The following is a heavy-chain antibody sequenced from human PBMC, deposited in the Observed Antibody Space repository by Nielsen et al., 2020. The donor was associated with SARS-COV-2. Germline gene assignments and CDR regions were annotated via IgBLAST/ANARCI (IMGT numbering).Heavy chain of an antibody. D-gene: IGHD2-2*01. CDR3: ARDKCRSTSCYLDD. J-gene: IGHJ4*02. V-gene: IGHV4-4*02. CDR1: GGSVSSNDW. Sequence: SETLSLTCAVSGGSVSSNDWWTWVRQSPGKGLEWIGEVSHSGSINYNPSLKSRVTLSMDKSKRQFSLRLSSVTAADTALYYCARDKCRSTSCYLDDWGQGTLVTVSS. CDR2: VSHSGSI.